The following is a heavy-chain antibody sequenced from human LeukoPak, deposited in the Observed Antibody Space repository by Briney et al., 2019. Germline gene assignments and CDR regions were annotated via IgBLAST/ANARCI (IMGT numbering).Heavy chain of an antibody. CDR3: ARGELLWFGELPHAFDI. J-gene: IGHJ3*02. CDR2: INPSGGST. V-gene: IGHV1-46*03. CDR1: GYPFTSYY. D-gene: IGHD3-10*01. Sequence: ASVKVSCKASGYPFTSYYMHWVRQAPGQGLEWMGIINPSGGSTSYAQKFQGRVTMTRDTSTSTVYMELSSLRSEDTAVYYCARGELLWFGELPHAFDIWGQGTMVTVSS.